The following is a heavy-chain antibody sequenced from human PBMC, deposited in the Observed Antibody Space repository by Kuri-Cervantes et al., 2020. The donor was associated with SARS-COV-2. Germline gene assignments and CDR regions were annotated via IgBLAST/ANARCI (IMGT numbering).Heavy chain of an antibody. CDR2: IYNSGST. Sequence: SETLSLTCTVSGGSISSYYWSWIRQPAGKGLEWIGRIYNSGSTNYNPSLKSRVTMSVDTSKNQFSLKLSSVTAADTAVYYCARERGIAAAGTNYFDYWGQGTLVTVSS. V-gene: IGHV4-4*07. CDR1: GGSISSYY. CDR3: ARERGIAAAGTNYFDY. J-gene: IGHJ4*02. D-gene: IGHD6-13*01.